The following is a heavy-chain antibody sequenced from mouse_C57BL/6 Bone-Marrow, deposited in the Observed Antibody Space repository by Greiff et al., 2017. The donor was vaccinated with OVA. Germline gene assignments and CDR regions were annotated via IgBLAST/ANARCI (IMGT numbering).Heavy chain of an antibody. V-gene: IGHV5-17*01. CDR2: ISSGSSTI. Sequence: DVHLVESGGGLVKPGGSLKLSCAASGFTFSDYGMHWVRQAPEKGLEWVAYISSGSSTIYYADTVKGRFTISRDNAKNTLFLQMTSLRSEDTAVYYCARPGFAYQGQGTLVTVSA. CDR1: GFTFSDYG. J-gene: IGHJ3*01. CDR3: ARPGFAY.